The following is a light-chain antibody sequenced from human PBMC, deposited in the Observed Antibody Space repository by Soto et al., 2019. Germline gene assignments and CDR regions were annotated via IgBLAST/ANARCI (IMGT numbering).Light chain of an antibody. Sequence: DIQMTQSPSSLSAAVGDRVAITCRASQRISTSLNWYQQRPGKSPELLIYGASDLQSGAPSRFSGHGSGTDFTLIISNLQPEDFATYYCQQSYSMPLTFGGGTKVEIK. CDR1: QRISTS. V-gene: IGKV1-39*01. J-gene: IGKJ4*01. CDR3: QQSYSMPLT. CDR2: GAS.